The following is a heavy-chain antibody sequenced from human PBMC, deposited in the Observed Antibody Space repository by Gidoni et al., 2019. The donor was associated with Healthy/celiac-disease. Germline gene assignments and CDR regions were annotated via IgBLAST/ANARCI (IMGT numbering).Heavy chain of an antibody. CDR1: GYTFTGYY. CDR3: AREVAVAGEIDAFDI. Sequence: QVQLVQSGADVKKPGASVKVSCKASGYTFTGYYMHWVRQAPGQGLEWMGRINPNSGGTNYAQKFQGRVTMTRDTSISTAYMELSRLRSDDTAVYYCAREVAVAGEIDAFDIWGQGTMVTVSS. J-gene: IGHJ3*02. D-gene: IGHD6-19*01. CDR2: INPNSGGT. V-gene: IGHV1-2*06.